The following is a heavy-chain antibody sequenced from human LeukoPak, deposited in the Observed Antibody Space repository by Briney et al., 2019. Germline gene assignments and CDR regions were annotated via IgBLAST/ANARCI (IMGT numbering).Heavy chain of an antibody. CDR3: ARDLVPAAPRYYYYMDV. D-gene: IGHD2-2*01. V-gene: IGHV1-46*01. CDR1: GYTFTSYY. J-gene: IGHJ6*03. CDR2: INPSGGST. Sequence: ASVKVSCKASGYTFTSYYMHWVRQAPGQGLEWMGIINPSGGSTSYAQKFQGRVTMTRDTSTSTVYMELSSLRSEDTAVYYCARDLVPAAPRYYYYMDVWGKGTTVTVSS.